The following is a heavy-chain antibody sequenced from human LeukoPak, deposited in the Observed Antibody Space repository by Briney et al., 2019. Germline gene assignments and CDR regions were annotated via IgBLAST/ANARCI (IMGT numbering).Heavy chain of an antibody. Sequence: ASVKVSCKASGYPFRSYVIHWLRQAPGQNLEWIGWINPANGNTKYSRNFQGRVTMTTDTSTSTAYMELRSLRSDDTAVYYCARVQRGEPGDYWGQGTLVTVSS. CDR1: GYPFRSYV. V-gene: IGHV1-3*01. CDR3: ARVQRGEPGDY. D-gene: IGHD3-16*01. J-gene: IGHJ4*02. CDR2: INPANGNT.